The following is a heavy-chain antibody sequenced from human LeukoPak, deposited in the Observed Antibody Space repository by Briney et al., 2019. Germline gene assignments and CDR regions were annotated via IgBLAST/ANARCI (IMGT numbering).Heavy chain of an antibody. V-gene: IGHV4-59*01. D-gene: IGHD3-9*01. CDR1: GGSISSYY. Sequence: SETLSLTCTVSGGSISSYYWSWIRQPPGKGLEWIGYIYYSGSTNYNPSLKSRVTISVDTSKNQFSLKLSSVTAADTAVYYCAGEYHDILTGYYRIDYWGQGTLVTVSS. J-gene: IGHJ4*02. CDR3: AGEYHDILTGYYRIDY. CDR2: IYYSGST.